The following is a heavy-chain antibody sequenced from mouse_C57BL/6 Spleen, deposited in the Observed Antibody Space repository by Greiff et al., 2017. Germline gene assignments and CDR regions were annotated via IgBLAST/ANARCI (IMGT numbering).Heavy chain of an antibody. V-gene: IGHV10-3*01. CDR2: IRSKSSNYAT. CDR3: VRDIYGSSYDYAMDY. J-gene: IGHJ4*01. CDR1: GFTFNTYA. D-gene: IGHD1-1*01. Sequence: EVHLVESGGGLVQPKGSLKLSCAASGFTFNTYAMHWVRQAPGKGLEWVARIRSKSSNYATYYADSVKNRFTISRDDSQSMLYLQMNNLKTEDTAMYYCVRDIYGSSYDYAMDYWGQGTSVTVSS.